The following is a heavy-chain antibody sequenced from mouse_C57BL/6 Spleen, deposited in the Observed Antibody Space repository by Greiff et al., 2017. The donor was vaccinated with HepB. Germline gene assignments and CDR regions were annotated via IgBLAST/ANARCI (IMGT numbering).Heavy chain of an antibody. D-gene: IGHD2-1*01. CDR2: IYPGDGDT. J-gene: IGHJ2*01. CDR3: ARWGLYYGNSYYFDY. Sequence: VQLQQSGPELVKPGASVKISCKASGYAFSSSWMNWVKQRPGKGLEWIGRIYPGDGDTNYNGKFKGKATLTADKSSSTAYMQLSSLTSEDSAVYFWARWGLYYGNSYYFDYWGQGTTLTVSS. CDR1: GYAFSSSW. V-gene: IGHV1-82*01.